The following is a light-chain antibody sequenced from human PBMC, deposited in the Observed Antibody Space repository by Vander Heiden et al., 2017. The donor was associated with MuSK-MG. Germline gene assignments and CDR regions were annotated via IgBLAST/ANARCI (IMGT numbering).Light chain of an antibody. Sequence: EIVLTQSPGTLSLSPGERATLSCRASQSVTSNYLAWYQQKPGQAPRLLIYGAFSRADAIPDKFSGSGSGTDFTLTIIRLEPEDCAVYYCHQDGTSCLTFGQGTKVDIK. V-gene: IGKV3-20*01. CDR2: GAF. CDR1: QSVTSNY. CDR3: HQDGTSCLT. J-gene: IGKJ3*01.